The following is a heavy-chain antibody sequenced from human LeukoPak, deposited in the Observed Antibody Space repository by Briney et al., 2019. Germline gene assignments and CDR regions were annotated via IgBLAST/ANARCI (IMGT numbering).Heavy chain of an antibody. Sequence: ASETLSLTCAVYGGSFSGYYWSWIRQPPGKGLEWIGEINHSGSTNYNPSLKSRVTISLDTSKNQFSLKLSPVTAADTAVYYCARGINARGWFDPWGQGTLVTVSS. CDR2: INHSGST. V-gene: IGHV4-34*01. J-gene: IGHJ5*02. CDR3: ARGINARGWFDP. CDR1: GGSFSGYY.